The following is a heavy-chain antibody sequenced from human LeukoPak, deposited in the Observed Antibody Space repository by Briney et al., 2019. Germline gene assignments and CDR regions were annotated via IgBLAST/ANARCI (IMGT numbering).Heavy chain of an antibody. J-gene: IGHJ6*04. V-gene: IGHV3-64*01. CDR3: ARDRPGDV. Sequence: GGSLRLSCAASGFTFSSYEMHWVRQAPGKGLEYVSAISSNGDSTYYANFVKGRFIISRDNSKNTLYLQVGSLRPEDMAVYYCARDRPGDVWGEGTMVTVSS. CDR1: GFTFSSYE. CDR2: ISSNGDST.